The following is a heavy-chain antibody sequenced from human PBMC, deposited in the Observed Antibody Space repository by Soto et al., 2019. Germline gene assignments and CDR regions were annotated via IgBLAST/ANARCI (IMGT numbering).Heavy chain of an antibody. Sequence: QVQLVQSGAEVKKPGSSVKVSCKASGGTFSSYAISWVRQAPGQGLEWMGGIIPIFGTANYAQKFQGRVTITADESTSTAYMELGSLRSEDTAVYYCARGSVPATLYYFDYWGQGTLVTVSS. V-gene: IGHV1-69*01. CDR2: IIPIFGTA. D-gene: IGHD2-2*01. J-gene: IGHJ4*02. CDR1: GGTFSSYA. CDR3: ARGSVPATLYYFDY.